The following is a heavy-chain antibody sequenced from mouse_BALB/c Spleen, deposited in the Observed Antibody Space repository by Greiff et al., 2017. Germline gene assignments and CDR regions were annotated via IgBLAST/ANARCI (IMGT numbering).Heavy chain of an antibody. D-gene: IGHD4-1*01. CDR2: IRLKSDNYAT. CDR3: TRWDVYYAMDY. J-gene: IGHJ4*01. V-gene: IGHV6-6*02. Sequence: EVQVVESGGGLVQPGGSMKLSCVASGFTFSSYWMSWVRQSPEKGLEWVAEIRLKSDNYATHYAESVKGKFTISRDDSKSRLYLQMNSLRAEDTGIYYCTRWDVYYAMDYWGQGTSVTVSS. CDR1: GFTFSSYW.